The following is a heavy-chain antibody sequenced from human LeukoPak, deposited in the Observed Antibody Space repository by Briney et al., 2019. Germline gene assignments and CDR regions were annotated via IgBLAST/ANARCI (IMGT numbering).Heavy chain of an antibody. D-gene: IGHD3-22*01. V-gene: IGHV3-23*01. CDR3: AKDGSITMIVVAEFDY. CDR1: GFTFSSYA. J-gene: IGHJ4*02. Sequence: GGSLRLSCAASGFTFSSYAMSWVRQAPEKGLEWVSAISGSGGSTYYADSVKGRFTISRDNSKNTLYLQMNSLRAEDTAVYYCAKDGSITMIVVAEFDYWGQGTLVTVSS. CDR2: ISGSGGST.